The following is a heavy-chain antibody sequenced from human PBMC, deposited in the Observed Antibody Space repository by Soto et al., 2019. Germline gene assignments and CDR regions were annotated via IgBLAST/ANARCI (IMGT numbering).Heavy chain of an antibody. CDR1: GYTFTSYD. V-gene: IGHV1-8*01. Sequence: ASVKVSCKASGYTFTSYDINWVRQATGQGLEWMGWMNPNSGNTGYAQKFQGRVTMTRNTSISTAYMELSSLRSEDTAVYYCATDKQTICGVGHDAFDIWGQGTMVTVSS. CDR2: MNPNSGNT. J-gene: IGHJ3*02. D-gene: IGHD3-3*01. CDR3: ATDKQTICGVGHDAFDI.